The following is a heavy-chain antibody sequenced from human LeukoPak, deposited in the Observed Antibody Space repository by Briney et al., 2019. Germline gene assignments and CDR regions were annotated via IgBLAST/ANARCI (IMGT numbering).Heavy chain of an antibody. D-gene: IGHD5-18*01. CDR2: ISSSSSYI. Sequence: GGSLRLSCAASGFTFSTYSMNWVRQAPGKGLEWVSSISSSSSYIYYADSVKGRFTISRDNAKNSLYLQMNSLRAEDTAVYYCATDPPPGPKHTAMTAPYYYYMDVWGKGTTVTVSS. J-gene: IGHJ6*03. CDR1: GFTFSTYS. CDR3: ATDPPPGPKHTAMTAPYYYYMDV. V-gene: IGHV3-21*01.